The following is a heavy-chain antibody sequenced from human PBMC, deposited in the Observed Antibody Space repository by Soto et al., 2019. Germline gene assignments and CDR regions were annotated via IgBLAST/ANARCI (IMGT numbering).Heavy chain of an antibody. CDR2: INAANGNT. CDR3: ARDWTPQVWMNSYSGEDC. J-gene: IGHJ4*02. CDR1: GYSFTNFA. D-gene: IGHD5-12*01. V-gene: IGHV1-3*01. Sequence: QVQLVQSGAEVKKPGASVKISCKASGYSFTNFALLWVRQAPGQSLEWMGWINAANGNTRYSQKFKDRVTLTRDTSASTAYMELSSLKSEDTAIYYCARDWTPQVWMNSYSGEDCWGQGSLVTVSS.